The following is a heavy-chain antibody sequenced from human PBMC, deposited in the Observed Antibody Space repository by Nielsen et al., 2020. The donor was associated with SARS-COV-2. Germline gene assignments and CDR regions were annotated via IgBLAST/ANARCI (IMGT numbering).Heavy chain of an antibody. CDR3: ARVDGDYDHLDY. D-gene: IGHD4-17*01. J-gene: IGHJ4*02. V-gene: IGHV4-31*02. CDR2: IYYSGST. Sequence: SWVRQHPGKGLEWIGYIYYSGSTYYNPSLKSRVTISVDTSKNQFSLKLSSVTAADTAAYYCARVDGDYDHLDYWGQGTLVTVSS.